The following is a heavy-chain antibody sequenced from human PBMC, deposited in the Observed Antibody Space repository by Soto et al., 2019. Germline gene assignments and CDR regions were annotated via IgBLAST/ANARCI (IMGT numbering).Heavy chain of an antibody. D-gene: IGHD3-22*01. V-gene: IGHV1-2*02. CDR1: GYIFTGYY. CDR2: MNANSGDT. CDR3: ASDHLDNLEDHFETSGYIDY. Sequence: ASVKVSCKVSGYIFTGYYIHWVRQAPGQGLDWMGWMNANSGDTNYAQRFQGRVTMTRDTSISTAYMELTGLTSDDPAVYYCASDHLDNLEDHFETSGYIDYWGQGTLVTVAS. J-gene: IGHJ4*02.